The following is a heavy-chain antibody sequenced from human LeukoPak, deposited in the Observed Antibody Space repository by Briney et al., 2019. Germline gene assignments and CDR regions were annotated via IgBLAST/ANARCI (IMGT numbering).Heavy chain of an antibody. CDR2: INQDESER. D-gene: IGHD6-19*01. J-gene: IGHJ3*01. V-gene: IGHV3-7*01. Sequence: GGSLRLSCATSGFIFSRYWMSWVRQAPGKGLEWVANINQDESERNYVDSVKGRFTISRDNAKNSLVLQMNSLRAEDTAVYYCARYGNGEWLAHYAFDVWGQGTMVTVAS. CDR3: ARYGNGEWLAHYAFDV. CDR1: GFIFSRYW.